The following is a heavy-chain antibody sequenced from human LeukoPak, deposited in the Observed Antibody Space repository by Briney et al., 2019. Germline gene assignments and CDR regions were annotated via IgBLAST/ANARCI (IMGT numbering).Heavy chain of an antibody. CDR1: GGSFSGYY. D-gene: IGHD6-19*01. J-gene: IGHJ6*03. Sequence: SETLSLTCAVYGGSFSGYYWSWIRQPPGKGLEWIGEINHSGSTNYNPSLKSRVTISVDTSKNQFSLKLSSVTAADTAVYYCARGIPNSGWYFYHYYMDVWGKGTTVTVSS. CDR3: ARGIPNSGWYFYHYYMDV. V-gene: IGHV4-34*01. CDR2: INHSGST.